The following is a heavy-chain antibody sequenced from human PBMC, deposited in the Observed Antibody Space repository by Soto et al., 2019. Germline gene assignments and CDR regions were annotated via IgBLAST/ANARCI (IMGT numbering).Heavy chain of an antibody. Sequence: QVQLVQSGAALKKPGASVKVSCKASGYTFSNYDMHWVRQATGQGPEWIGWVNPNNGDTGYAQKFQGRVTLTTDISTTTAYMELTSMRSEDTAIYYCAKVSRKGSAIDFDYWGQGTLITVSS. V-gene: IGHV1-8*01. CDR1: GYTFSNYD. CDR2: VNPNNGDT. D-gene: IGHD3-10*01. J-gene: IGHJ4*02. CDR3: AKVSRKGSAIDFDY.